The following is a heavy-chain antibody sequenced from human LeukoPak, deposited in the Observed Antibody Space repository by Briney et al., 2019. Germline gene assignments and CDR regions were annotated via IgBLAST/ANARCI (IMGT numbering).Heavy chain of an antibody. V-gene: IGHV1-2*02. D-gene: IGHD2-2*01. Sequence: ASVKVSCKASGYTFTSYGISWVRQAPGQGLEWMGWINPNSGGTNYAQKFQGRATMTRDTSISTAYMELSRLRSDDTAVYYCARDLRYCSSTSCYGDYYFDYWGQGTLVTVSS. CDR1: GYTFTSYG. J-gene: IGHJ4*02. CDR3: ARDLRYCSSTSCYGDYYFDY. CDR2: INPNSGGT.